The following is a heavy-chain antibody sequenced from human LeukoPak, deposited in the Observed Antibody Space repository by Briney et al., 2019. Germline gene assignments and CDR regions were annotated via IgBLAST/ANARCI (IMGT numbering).Heavy chain of an antibody. CDR3: AKDLGPYDILTGCDY. Sequence: PGRSLRLSCAVSGFTFSSYGMHWVRQAPGKGLEGAAVISYDGSNKYYADSVKGRFTISRDNSKNTLYLQMNSLRAEDTAVYYCAKDLGPYDILTGCDYWGQGTLVTVSS. V-gene: IGHV3-30*18. CDR2: ISYDGSNK. D-gene: IGHD3-9*01. CDR1: GFTFSSYG. J-gene: IGHJ4*02.